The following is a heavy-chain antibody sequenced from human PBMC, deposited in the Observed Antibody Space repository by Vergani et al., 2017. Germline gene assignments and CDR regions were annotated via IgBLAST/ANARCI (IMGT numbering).Heavy chain of an antibody. CDR3: ARTFESVVVPAAIELNAFDI. CDR2: IYYSGST. J-gene: IGHJ3*02. D-gene: IGHD2-2*02. Sequence: QVQLQESGPGLMKPSETLSLTCTVSGGSISSYYWSWIRQPPGKGLEWIGYIYYSGSTNYNPSLKSRVTISVDTSKNQFSLKLSSVTAADTAVYYCARTFESVVVPAAIELNAFDIWGQGTMVTVSS. CDR1: GGSISSYY. V-gene: IGHV4-59*01.